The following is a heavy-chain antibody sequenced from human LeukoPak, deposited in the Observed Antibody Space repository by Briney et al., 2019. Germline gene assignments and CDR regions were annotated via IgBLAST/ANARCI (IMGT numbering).Heavy chain of an antibody. CDR2: ISYDGSNK. V-gene: IGHV3-30*18. CDR3: AKGWRMSDP. Sequence: PGRSLRLSCAASGFIFSNYGMHWVRQAPGKGLEWVAVISYDGSNKYYADSVKGRFTISRDNSKNTLYLQMNSLRAEVTAVYYCAKGWRMSDPWGQGTLVTVSS. J-gene: IGHJ5*02. D-gene: IGHD1-1*01. CDR1: GFIFSNYG.